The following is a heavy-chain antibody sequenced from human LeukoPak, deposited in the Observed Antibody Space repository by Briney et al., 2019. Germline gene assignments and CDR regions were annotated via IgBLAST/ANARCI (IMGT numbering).Heavy chain of an antibody. V-gene: IGHV4-39*07. J-gene: IGHJ5*02. Sequence: SETLSLTCTVSGGSISSSSYYWGWIRQPPGKGLEWIGSIYYSGSTYYNPSLKSRVTISVDTSKNQFSLKLSSVTAADTAVYYCARGRRKLRAAAGLNWFDPWGQGTLVTVSS. CDR1: GGSISSSSYY. CDR2: IYYSGST. D-gene: IGHD6-13*01. CDR3: ARGRRKLRAAAGLNWFDP.